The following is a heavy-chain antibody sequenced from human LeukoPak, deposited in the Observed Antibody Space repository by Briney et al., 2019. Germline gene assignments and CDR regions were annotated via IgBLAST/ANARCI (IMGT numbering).Heavy chain of an antibody. V-gene: IGHV4-39*01. D-gene: IGHD2-2*01. Sequence: NASETLSLTSTVSGGSISSYYWGWIRQPPGKGLEWIGSIYYSGSTYYNPSLKSRVTISVDTSKNQFSLKLSSVTAADTAVYYCARHFRGYGVPAAKSRDWFDPWGQGTLVTVSS. CDR2: IYYSGST. CDR3: ARHFRGYGVPAAKSRDWFDP. CDR1: GGSISSYY. J-gene: IGHJ5*02.